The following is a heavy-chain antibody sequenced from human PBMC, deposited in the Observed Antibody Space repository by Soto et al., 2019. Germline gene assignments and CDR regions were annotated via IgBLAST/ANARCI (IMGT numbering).Heavy chain of an antibody. J-gene: IGHJ4*02. CDR1: GGSFSGYY. V-gene: IGHV4-34*01. D-gene: IGHD6-13*01. CDR3: ARAQQIAAAGPFDY. Sequence: QVQLQQWGAGLLKPSETLSLTCAVYGGSFSGYYWSWIRQPPGKGLEWIGEINHSGSTNYNPSLKSRVTISVDTSKNQFSLKLSSVTAADTAVYYCARAQQIAAAGPFDYWGQGTLVTVSS. CDR2: INHSGST.